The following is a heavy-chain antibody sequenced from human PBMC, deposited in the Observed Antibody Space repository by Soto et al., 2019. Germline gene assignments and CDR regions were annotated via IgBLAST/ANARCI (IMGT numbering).Heavy chain of an antibody. D-gene: IGHD5-12*01. Sequence: PGESLKISCAASGFTFSSYAMSCVRQAPGKGLEWVSAISGSGGSTYYADSVKGRFTISRDNSKNTLYLQMNSLRAEDTAVYYCAKDVGARYYYGMDVWGQGTTVTVSS. CDR1: GFTFSSYA. J-gene: IGHJ6*02. CDR3: AKDVGARYYYGMDV. CDR2: ISGSGGST. V-gene: IGHV3-23*01.